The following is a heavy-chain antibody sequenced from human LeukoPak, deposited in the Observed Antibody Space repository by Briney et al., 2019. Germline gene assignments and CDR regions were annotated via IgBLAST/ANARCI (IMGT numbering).Heavy chain of an antibody. D-gene: IGHD2-15*01. CDR1: GFTFSGSA. CDR2: IDKKDNLYAT. J-gene: IGHJ5*02. V-gene: IGHV3-73*01. CDR3: TRDRGTYNWFDP. Sequence: QTGGSLTLSCAASGFTFSGSAVHWVRQSSGQGLEWVGHIDKKDNLYATAYAESVKGRFTISRDDAKDTAFLHMDSLKTEDTALYYCTRDRGTYNWFDPWGQGTLVTVSS.